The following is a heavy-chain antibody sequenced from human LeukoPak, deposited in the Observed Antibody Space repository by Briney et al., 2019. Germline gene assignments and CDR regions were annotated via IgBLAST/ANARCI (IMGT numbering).Heavy chain of an antibody. CDR1: GGSFSGYY. CDR3: ARGTLWLSYYYYYYMDV. J-gene: IGHJ6*03. V-gene: IGHV4-34*01. CDR2: INHSGST. D-gene: IGHD5-18*01. Sequence: SETLSLTCAVYGGSFSGYYWSWIRQPPGKGLEWIGEINHSGSTNYNPSLKSRVTISVDTSKNQFSLKLSSVTAADTAVYYCARGTLWLSYYYYYYMDVWGKGTTVTVSS.